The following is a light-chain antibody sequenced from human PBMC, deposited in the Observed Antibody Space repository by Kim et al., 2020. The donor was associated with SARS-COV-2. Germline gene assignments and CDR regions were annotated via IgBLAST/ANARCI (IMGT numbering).Light chain of an antibody. Sequence: LSPGERATLYCRASQSVSSSYLAWYQQKVGQAPRVLIYGAATRATGIPDRFSGSGSGTDFTLTISKLEPEDFAVYYCQQYGNSVTFGGGTKVDIK. J-gene: IGKJ4*01. CDR3: QQYGNSVT. CDR2: GAA. CDR1: QSVSSSY. V-gene: IGKV3-20*01.